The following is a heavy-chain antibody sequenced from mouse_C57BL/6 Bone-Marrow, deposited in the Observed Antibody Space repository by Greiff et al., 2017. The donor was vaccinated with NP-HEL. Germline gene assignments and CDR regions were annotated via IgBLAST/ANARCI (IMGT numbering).Heavy chain of an antibody. CDR3: ARVGWLPLFAY. V-gene: IGHV5-4*03. CDR2: ISDGGSYT. J-gene: IGHJ2*01. CDR1: GFTFSSYA. Sequence: DVMLVESGGGLVKPGGSLKLSCAASGFTFSSYAMSWVRQTPEKRLEWVATISDGGSYTYYPDNVKGRFTISRDNAKPNLYPHMSHLKSEDTAMYYCARVGWLPLFAYWGQGTTLTVSS. D-gene: IGHD2-3*01.